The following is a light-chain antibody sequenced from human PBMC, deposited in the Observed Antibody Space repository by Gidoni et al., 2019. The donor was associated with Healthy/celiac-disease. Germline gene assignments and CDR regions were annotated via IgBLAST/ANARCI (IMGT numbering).Light chain of an antibody. CDR2: GKN. CDR1: SLRSYY. CDR3: NSRDSSGNHLWV. V-gene: IGLV3-19*01. Sequence: SSELTQHPAVSVALGQTVRITCQGDSLRSYYASWYQQKPGQAPVLFIYGKNNRPSGIPDRFSGSSSGNTASLTITGAQAEDEADYYCNSRDSSGNHLWVFGGGTKLTVL. J-gene: IGLJ3*02.